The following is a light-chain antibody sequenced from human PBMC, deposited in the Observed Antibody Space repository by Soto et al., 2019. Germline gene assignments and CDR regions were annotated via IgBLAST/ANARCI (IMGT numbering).Light chain of an antibody. J-gene: IGLJ2*01. CDR1: STDVGISNL. CDR2: ETN. CDR3: CSYEQPNSVL. V-gene: IGLV2-23*01. Sequence: QSALTQPASVSGSPGQSITISCTGTSTDVGISNLVSWYQHHPGKAPKLIIYETNKRPSGVSNRFSGSKSGNTASLTVSGLQDDDEADYSCCSYEQPNSVLFGGGTKLTVL.